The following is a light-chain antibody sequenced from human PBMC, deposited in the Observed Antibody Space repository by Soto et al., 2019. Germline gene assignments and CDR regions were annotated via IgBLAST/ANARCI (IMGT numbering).Light chain of an antibody. CDR2: EAY. Sequence: QSVLTQPASVSGSPGQSITISCTGTSSDIGNYNLVSWYQHHPDKAPKLIIYEAYKRPSGVSNRFFGSESGNTASLTISGLQAEDEADYYCCSYAGSSTVVFGGGTKLTVL. V-gene: IGLV2-23*01. J-gene: IGLJ2*01. CDR1: SSDIGNYNL. CDR3: CSYAGSSTVV.